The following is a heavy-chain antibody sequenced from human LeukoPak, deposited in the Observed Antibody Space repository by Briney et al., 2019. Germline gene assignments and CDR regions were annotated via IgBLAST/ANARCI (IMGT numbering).Heavy chain of an antibody. CDR2: ISSSGSTI. CDR1: GFTFRSYE. CDR3: ARDWDSGYDTYYFDY. J-gene: IGHJ4*02. D-gene: IGHD5-12*01. V-gene: IGHV3-48*03. Sequence: GGSLRLSCSASGFTFRSYEMSWVRQAPGKGLEWVSCISSSGSTIYYADSVKGRFTISRDNAKNSLYLQMNSLRAEDTAVYYCARDWDSGYDTYYFDYWGQGTLVTVSS.